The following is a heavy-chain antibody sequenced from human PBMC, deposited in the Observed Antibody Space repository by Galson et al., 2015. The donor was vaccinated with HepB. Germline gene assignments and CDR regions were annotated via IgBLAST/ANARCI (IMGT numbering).Heavy chain of an antibody. CDR2: ISGSGGST. D-gene: IGHD3-10*01. J-gene: IGHJ4*02. CDR1: GFTFSSYS. Sequence: SLRLSCAASGFTFSSYSMNWVRQAPGKGLEWVSAISGSGGSTYYADSVKGRFTISRDNAKNSLYLQMNSLRAEDTAVYYCAREALWFGELLGDWGQGTLVTVSS. CDR3: AREALWFGELLGD. V-gene: IGHV3-21*01.